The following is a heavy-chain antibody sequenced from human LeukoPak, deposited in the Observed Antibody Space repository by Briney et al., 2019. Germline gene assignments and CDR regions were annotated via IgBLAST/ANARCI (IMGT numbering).Heavy chain of an antibody. CDR2: VHHSGGA. CDR1: GESVTGSFW. Sequence: PSETLSLTCSVSGESVTGSFWWSWVRQPPGKGLEWIGEVHHSGGANPNPSPTSRVIISVDGSKNQVSLELTSVTAADTAVYYCARHSGFYLGYWGQGTLVTVSS. J-gene: IGHJ4*02. D-gene: IGHD5-12*01. CDR3: ARHSGFYLGY. V-gene: IGHV4-4*02.